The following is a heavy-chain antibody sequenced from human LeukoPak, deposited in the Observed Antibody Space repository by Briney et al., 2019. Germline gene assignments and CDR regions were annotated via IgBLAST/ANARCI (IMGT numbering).Heavy chain of an antibody. Sequence: GGSLRLSCAASGFTFSSYSMNWVRQAPGKGLEWVSYITSSSTIYYADSVKGRFTISRDNAKNSLHLQMNSLRAEDTAVYYCARGSGSYQIFDYWGQGTLVTVSP. J-gene: IGHJ4*02. CDR1: GFTFSSYS. CDR3: ARGSGSYQIFDY. D-gene: IGHD1-26*01. CDR2: ITSSSTI. V-gene: IGHV3-48*01.